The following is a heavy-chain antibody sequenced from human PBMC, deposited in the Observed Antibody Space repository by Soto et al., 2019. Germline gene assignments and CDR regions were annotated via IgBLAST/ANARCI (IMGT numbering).Heavy chain of an antibody. J-gene: IGHJ4*02. Sequence: SLRLSCAASGFTFSTYAMSWVRQAPGKGLEWVSGISGSGGSTYYADSVKGRFTISRDNSKNTLYLQMNSLRAEDTAVYYCASSPRDITLVRGVIIGGYWGQGTLVTVSS. D-gene: IGHD3-10*01. CDR3: ASSPRDITLVRGVIIGGY. CDR1: GFTFSTYA. V-gene: IGHV3-23*01. CDR2: ISGSGGST.